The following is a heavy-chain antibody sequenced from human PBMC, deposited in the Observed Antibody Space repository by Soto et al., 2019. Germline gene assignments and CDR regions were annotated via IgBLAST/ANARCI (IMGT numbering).Heavy chain of an antibody. V-gene: IGHV4-59*08. Sequence: QVQLQESGPGLVKPSETLSLTCTVSGGSISSYYWSWIRQPPGKGLEWIGYIYYSGSTNYNPSLKRLVTIAVDTSKDEFSLKLSAVTAAATAVYYCARGSTGYSSSWYRYWGQGTLVTVSS. CDR2: IYYSGST. D-gene: IGHD6-13*01. CDR1: GGSISSYY. CDR3: ARGSTGYSSSWYRY. J-gene: IGHJ4*02.